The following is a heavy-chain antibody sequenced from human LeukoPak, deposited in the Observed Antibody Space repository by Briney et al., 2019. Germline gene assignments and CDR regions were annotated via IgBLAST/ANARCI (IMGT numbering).Heavy chain of an antibody. V-gene: IGHV4-34*01. D-gene: IGHD6-13*01. CDR2: INHSGST. CDR3: ARTESSSGTGFDY. Sequence: PSETLSLTCAVYGGSFSGYYWSWIRQPPGKGLEWIGEINHSGSTNYNPSLKSRATISVDTSKNQFSLKLSSVTAADTAVYYCARTESSSGTGFDYWGQGTLVTVSS. CDR1: GGSFSGYY. J-gene: IGHJ4*02.